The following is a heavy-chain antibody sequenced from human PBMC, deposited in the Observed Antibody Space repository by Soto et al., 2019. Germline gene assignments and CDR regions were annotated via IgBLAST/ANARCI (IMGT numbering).Heavy chain of an antibody. CDR2: ISYDGSNK. Sequence: GGSLRLSCAASGFTFSSYAMHWVRQAPGKGLEWVAVISYDGSNKYYADSVKGRFTISRDNSKNTLYLQMNSLRAEDTAVYYCARGVSPLLPTFWGMDVWGQGTTVTVSS. CDR3: ARGVSPLLPTFWGMDV. V-gene: IGHV3-30-3*01. J-gene: IGHJ6*02. D-gene: IGHD3-22*01. CDR1: GFTFSSYA.